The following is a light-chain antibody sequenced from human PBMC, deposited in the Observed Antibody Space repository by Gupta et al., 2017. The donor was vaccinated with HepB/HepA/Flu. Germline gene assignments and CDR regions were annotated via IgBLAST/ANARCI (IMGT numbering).Light chain of an antibody. Sequence: QTVVTKEPSLTVSPGGTVTLTCDSSTGAVTSGYYPNWFQLNPGQAPRSLIYNINNKHSWTPSRFSGSLLGGKAALTLAGVQPEDDGEYYCLLFHGAAWVFGGGTKLTVL. CDR3: LLFHGAAWV. V-gene: IGLV7-43*01. CDR1: TGAVTSGYY. J-gene: IGLJ3*02. CDR2: NIN.